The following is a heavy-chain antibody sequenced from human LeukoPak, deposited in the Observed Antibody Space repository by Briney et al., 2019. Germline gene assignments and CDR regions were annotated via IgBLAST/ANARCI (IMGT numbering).Heavy chain of an antibody. V-gene: IGHV4-61*02. Sequence: PSETLSLTCTVSGGSISSSSYYWSWIRQPAGKGLEWIGRIYTGGSTNYNPSLKSRVTISVDTSKNQFSLKLSSVTAADTAVYYCARSAMVTWFDPWGQGTLVTVSS. D-gene: IGHD4-17*01. J-gene: IGHJ5*02. CDR1: GGSISSSSYY. CDR3: ARSAMVTWFDP. CDR2: IYTGGST.